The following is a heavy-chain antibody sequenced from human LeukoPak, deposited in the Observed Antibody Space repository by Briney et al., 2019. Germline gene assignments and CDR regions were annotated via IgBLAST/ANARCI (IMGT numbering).Heavy chain of an antibody. CDR3: SGSLRIAAAGVDYYYGMDV. CDR1: GGSISSYY. Sequence: SETLSLTCTVSGGSISSYYWSWLRQPAGKGLEWIGRIYTSGSTNYNPSLKSRVTMSVDTSKNQFSLKLSSVTAADTAVYYCSGSLRIAAAGVDYYYGMDVWGQGTTVTVSS. CDR2: IYTSGST. J-gene: IGHJ6*02. D-gene: IGHD6-13*01. V-gene: IGHV4-4*07.